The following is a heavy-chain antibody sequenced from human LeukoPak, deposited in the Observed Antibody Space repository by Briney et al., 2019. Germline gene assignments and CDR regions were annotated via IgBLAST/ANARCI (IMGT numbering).Heavy chain of an antibody. CDR2: ISSSSTYT. CDR3: AREDASSLDV. D-gene: IGHD3-10*01. J-gene: IGHJ6*04. V-gene: IGHV3-21*01. Sequence: KSGGSLRLSCAASGLTFSSYDMNWVRQAPGKGLEWVSSISSSSTYTYHADSVKGRFTISRDNAKNSLYLQMNSLRAEDTAVYYCAREDASSLDVWGKGTTVTVSS. CDR1: GLTFSSYD.